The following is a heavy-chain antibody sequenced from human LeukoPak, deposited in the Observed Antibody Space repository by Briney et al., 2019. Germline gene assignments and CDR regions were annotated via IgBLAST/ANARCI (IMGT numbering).Heavy chain of an antibody. CDR2: IIPIFNTT. CDR1: GGTFSSYA. D-gene: IGHD2-2*01. CDR3: ATEYCTTSSCYPPFDY. V-gene: IGHV1-69*01. J-gene: IGHJ4*02. Sequence: SVKVSCKTSGGTFSSYAISWVRQAPGQGLEWMGGIIPIFNTTNYAQKFQARVTITADESTNTAYMELSSLRSEDTAVYYCATEYCTTSSCYPPFDYWGQGTQVTVSS.